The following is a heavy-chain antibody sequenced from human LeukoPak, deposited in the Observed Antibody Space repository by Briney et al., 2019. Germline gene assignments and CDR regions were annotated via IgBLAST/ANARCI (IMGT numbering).Heavy chain of an antibody. CDR2: ISASGGVT. CDR1: GFTFSSYA. V-gene: IGHV3-23*01. Sequence: GGSLRLSCAASGFTFSSYAMSWVRQAPGKGLEWVSGISASGGVTYSAESVRGRFTISRDNSKNTLYLQMNSLRVDDTAAYYCARELGRWLQIGYWGQGTLVTVSS. CDR3: ARELGRWLQIGY. D-gene: IGHD5-24*01. J-gene: IGHJ4*02.